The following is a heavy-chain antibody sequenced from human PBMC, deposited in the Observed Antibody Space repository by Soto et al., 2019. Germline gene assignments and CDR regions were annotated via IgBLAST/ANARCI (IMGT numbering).Heavy chain of an antibody. CDR1: GYSFTSYW. J-gene: IGHJ6*02. D-gene: IGHD2-15*01. CDR3: ATSHPLGVVVVAAESYYYYYGMHV. CDR2: IDPSDSYT. V-gene: IGHV5-10-1*01. Sequence: PGESLKISCKGSGYSFTSYWISWVRQMPGKGLEWMGRIDPSDSYTNYSPSFQGHVTISADKSISTAYLQWSSLKASDTAMYYCATSHPLGVVVVAAESYYYYYGMHVWGQGTTVTVSS.